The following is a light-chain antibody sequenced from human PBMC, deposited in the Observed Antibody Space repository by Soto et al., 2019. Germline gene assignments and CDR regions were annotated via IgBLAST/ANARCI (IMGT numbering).Light chain of an antibody. CDR1: SSNIGAGYD. J-gene: IGLJ2*01. Sequence: QSVLTQPPSVSGAPGQRVTISCTGSSSNIGAGYDVHWYQQLPGTDPKLLIYGNSNRPSGVPDRFSGSKSGTSASLAITGLQAEDEADYYCQSYDISLSVVVFGGGTKLTVL. CDR3: QSYDISLSVVV. CDR2: GNS. V-gene: IGLV1-40*01.